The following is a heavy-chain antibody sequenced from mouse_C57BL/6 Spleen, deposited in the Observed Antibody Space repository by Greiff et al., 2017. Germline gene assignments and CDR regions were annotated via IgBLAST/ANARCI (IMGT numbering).Heavy chain of an antibody. Sequence: VQLQQSGAELVRPGSSVKLSCKASGYTFTSYWMDWVKQRPGQGLEWIGNIYPSDSETHYNQKFKDKATLTVDKSSSTAYMQLSSLTSEDSAVYYCARGRIYYGNPYWYFDVWGTGTTVTVSS. D-gene: IGHD2-1*01. CDR1: GYTFTSYW. V-gene: IGHV1-61*01. J-gene: IGHJ1*03. CDR3: ARGRIYYGNPYWYFDV. CDR2: IYPSDSET.